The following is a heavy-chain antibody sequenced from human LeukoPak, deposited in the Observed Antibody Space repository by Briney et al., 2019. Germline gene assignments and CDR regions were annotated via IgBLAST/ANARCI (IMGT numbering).Heavy chain of an antibody. CDR2: IKKDGSHR. V-gene: IGHV3-7*03. D-gene: IGHD2-21*02. Sequence: AGSLSLSCAASGFTVSNYWMNWVRQAPGKGLEWVANIKKDGSHRNYVDSVKGRFTISRDNAKNSLYLQMNSLRAEDTALYYCAKDMVGPSHIVVVTAPHAFDIWGQGTMVTVSS. J-gene: IGHJ3*02. CDR3: AKDMVGPSHIVVVTAPHAFDI. CDR1: GFTVSNYW.